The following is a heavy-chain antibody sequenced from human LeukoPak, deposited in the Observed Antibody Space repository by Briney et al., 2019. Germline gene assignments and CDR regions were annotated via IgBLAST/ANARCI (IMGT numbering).Heavy chain of an antibody. J-gene: IGHJ4*02. D-gene: IGHD6-13*01. CDR1: GFTLSSYD. CDR2: IGTTGDP. CDR3: ARAYSSTWYDAPLDY. Sequence: PGGSLRLSCAASGFTLSSYDMHWVRQATGKGLEWVSGIGTTGDPYYPGSVKGRFTISRENAKNSFYLQMNSLRAGDTAVYYCARAYSSTWYDAPLDYWGQGTLVTVSS. V-gene: IGHV3-13*05.